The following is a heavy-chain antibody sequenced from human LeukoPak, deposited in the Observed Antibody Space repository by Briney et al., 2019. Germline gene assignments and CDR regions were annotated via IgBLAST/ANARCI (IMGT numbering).Heavy chain of an antibody. CDR3: AREYCSSTSCYTYDY. D-gene: IGHD2-2*02. V-gene: IGHV3-48*01. CDR2: ITISTGII. CDR1: GFTFSDYN. Sequence: PGGSLRLSCAASGFTFSDYNMNWVRQAPGKGLEWVAYITISTGIIYYADSVKGRFTISRDNSKNTLYLQMGSLRAEDMAVYYCAREYCSSTSCYTYDYWGQGTLVTVSS. J-gene: IGHJ4*02.